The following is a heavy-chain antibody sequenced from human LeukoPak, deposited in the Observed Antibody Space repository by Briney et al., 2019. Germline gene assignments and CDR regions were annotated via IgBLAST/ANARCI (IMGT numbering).Heavy chain of an antibody. Sequence: SVKVSCKASGGTFSSYAISWVRQAPGQGLEWMGGIIPIFGTANYAQKFQGRVTITADESTSTAYMELSSLRSEDTAVYYCARSPTYYYDSSGYSTVHYFDYWGREPWSPSPQ. D-gene: IGHD3-22*01. CDR1: GGTFSSYA. CDR3: ARSPTYYYDSSGYSTVHYFDY. V-gene: IGHV1-69*13. J-gene: IGHJ4*02. CDR2: IIPIFGTA.